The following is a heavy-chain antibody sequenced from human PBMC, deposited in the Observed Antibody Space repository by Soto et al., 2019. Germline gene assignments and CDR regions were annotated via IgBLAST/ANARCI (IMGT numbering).Heavy chain of an antibody. D-gene: IGHD2-2*02. J-gene: IGHJ6*03. CDR1: GFTLRGSS. Sequence: PGGSLRLSCAASGFTLRGSSMTWVRQAPGKGLEWVSRISGSGDNINYAASVKGRFTISRDTSKNTLYLQMNNLRVEDTAVYYCAKPDCSTSDCYRNMDVWGSGTTVTVSS. CDR2: ISGSGDNI. CDR3: AKPDCSTSDCYRNMDV. V-gene: IGHV3-23*01.